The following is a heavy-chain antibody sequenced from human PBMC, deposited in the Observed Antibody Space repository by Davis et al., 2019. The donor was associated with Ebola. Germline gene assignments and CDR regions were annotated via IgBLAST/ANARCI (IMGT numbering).Heavy chain of an antibody. CDR3: AKGRCFSTSCYSGD. J-gene: IGHJ4*02. D-gene: IGHD2-2*01. V-gene: IGHV3-23*01. CDR2: IGHSGRST. Sequence: PGGSLRLSCAASGFTFSSYAMSWVRQAPGKGLEWVSAIGHSGRSTYYADSVKGRFTISRDNSKNTLYLQMSSLRADDTAVYYCAKGRCFSTSCYSGDWGQGTLVTVSS. CDR1: GFTFSSYA.